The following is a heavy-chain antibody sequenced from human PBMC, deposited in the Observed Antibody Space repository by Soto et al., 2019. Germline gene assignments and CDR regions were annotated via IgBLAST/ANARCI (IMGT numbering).Heavy chain of an antibody. Sequence: PSETLSLTCTVSGGSISSYYWSWIRQPPGKGLEWIGYIYYSGSTNYNPSLKSRVTISVDTSKNQFSLKLSSVTAADTAVYYCARRSYDNSGYYYVDYWGQGTLVTVSS. J-gene: IGHJ4*02. CDR1: GGSISSYY. CDR2: IYYSGST. V-gene: IGHV4-59*08. D-gene: IGHD3-22*01. CDR3: ARRSYDNSGYYYVDY.